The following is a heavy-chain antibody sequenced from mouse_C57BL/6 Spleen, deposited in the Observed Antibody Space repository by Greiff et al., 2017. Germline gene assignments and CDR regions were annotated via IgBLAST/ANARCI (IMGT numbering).Heavy chain of an antibody. CDR3: ARRRNYEAMDY. J-gene: IGHJ4*01. CDR1: GYTFTSYW. V-gene: IGHV1-64*01. CDR2: IHPNSGST. Sequence: QVQLQQPGAELVKPGASVKLSCKASGYTFTSYWMHWVKQRPGQGLEWIGMIHPNSGSTNYNEKFKSKATLTVDKSSSTAYMQRSSLTSEDSAVYCCARRRNYEAMDYWGQGTSVTVSA. D-gene: IGHD1-1*01.